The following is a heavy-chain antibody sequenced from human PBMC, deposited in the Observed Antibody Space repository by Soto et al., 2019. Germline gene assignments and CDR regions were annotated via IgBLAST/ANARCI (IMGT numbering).Heavy chain of an antibody. CDR2: IIPIFGTA. V-gene: IGHV1-69*12. D-gene: IGHD5-18*01. J-gene: IGHJ4*02. Sequence: QVQLVQSGAEVKKPGSSVKVSCKASGGTFSSYAISWVRQAPGQGLEWMGGIIPIFGTANYAQKFQGRVTITAEESTSKAYMELSSLRSEDTAVYYCARGKGGDLVHGYSWDYWGQGTLVTVSS. CDR3: ARGKGGDLVHGYSWDY. CDR1: GGTFSSYA.